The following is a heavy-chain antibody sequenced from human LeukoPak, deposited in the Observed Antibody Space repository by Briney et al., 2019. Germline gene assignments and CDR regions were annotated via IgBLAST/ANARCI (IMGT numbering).Heavy chain of an antibody. CDR2: ISWNSGSI. J-gene: IGHJ4*02. V-gene: IGHV3-9*01. CDR3: AKGSITMVRGKGSYFDY. D-gene: IGHD3-10*01. Sequence: GRSLRLSCAASGFTLDDYAMHWVGQAPGKGLEWVSGISWNSGSIGYADSVKGRFTISRDNAKNSLYLQMNSLRAEDTALYYCAKGSITMVRGKGSYFDYWGQGTLVTVSS. CDR1: GFTLDDYA.